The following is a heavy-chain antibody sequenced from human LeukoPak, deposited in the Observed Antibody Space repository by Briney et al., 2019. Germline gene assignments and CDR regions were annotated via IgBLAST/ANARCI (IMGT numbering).Heavy chain of an antibody. D-gene: IGHD5-18*01. CDR1: GGSFSGYY. Sequence: PSETLSLTCAVYGGSFSGYYWSWIRQPPGKGLEWIGEINHSGSTNYNPSLKSRVTISVDTSKNQFSLKLSSVTAADTAVYYCARTTAMVTGAFDIWGQGTMVTVSS. CDR2: INHSGST. J-gene: IGHJ3*02. V-gene: IGHV4-34*01. CDR3: ARTTAMVTGAFDI.